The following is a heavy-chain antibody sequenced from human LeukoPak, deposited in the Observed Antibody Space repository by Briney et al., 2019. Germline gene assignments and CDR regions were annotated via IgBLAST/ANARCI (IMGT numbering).Heavy chain of an antibody. V-gene: IGHV3-23*01. J-gene: IGHJ4*02. CDR3: AKGGMRDDYGDYLDY. CDR2: ISGSGGST. Sequence: QTGGSLRLSCAASGFTFSSYAMSWVRQAPGKGLEWVSAISGSGGSTYYADSVKGRFTISRDNSKNTLYLQMNSLRAEDTAVYYCAKGGMRDDYGDYLDYWGQGTLVTVSS. D-gene: IGHD4-17*01. CDR1: GFTFSSYA.